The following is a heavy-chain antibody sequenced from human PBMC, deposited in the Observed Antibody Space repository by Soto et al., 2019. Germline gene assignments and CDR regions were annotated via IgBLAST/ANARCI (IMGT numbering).Heavy chain of an antibody. CDR1: GGSISSDDYY. CDR3: ARFCSQCRGDFDY. CDR2: IYYSGST. Sequence: KPSETLSLTCTVSGGSISSDDYYWSWVRQPPGKGLEWIGNIYYSGSTSYNPSLKSRLTLSLDTSNNQFSLKLSSVRAEDTAVYYCARFCSQCRGDFDYWGQGTLVTVSS. D-gene: IGHD3-3*01. V-gene: IGHV4-30-4*01. J-gene: IGHJ4*02.